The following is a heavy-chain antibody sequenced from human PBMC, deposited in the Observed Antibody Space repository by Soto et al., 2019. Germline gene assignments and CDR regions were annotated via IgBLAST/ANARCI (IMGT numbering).Heavy chain of an antibody. CDR2: ISSGGDA. J-gene: IGHJ4*02. CDR1: GYTFSTYA. Sequence: GGSLRLSCAASGYTFSTYAMRWVRQAPGKGLEWVSAISSGGDAYYTDSVKGRFTISRDNSKNTLYLQMNSLRAEDTAVYYCAKNQWELVYWGQGTLVTVS. CDR3: AKNQWELVY. D-gene: IGHD1-26*01. V-gene: IGHV3-23*01.